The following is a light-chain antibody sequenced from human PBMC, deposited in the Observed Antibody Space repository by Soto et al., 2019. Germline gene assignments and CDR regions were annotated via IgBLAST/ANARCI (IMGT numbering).Light chain of an antibody. Sequence: EIVLTQSPGTLSLSPGERATLSCRASQSVSSKNLAWYQQKPGQAPRLLIHGASSRATGIPDRFSGSGSGTDFTLTISRLEPEDFAVYYWQQFGSSPLYTFGQGTKLEIK. CDR2: GAS. J-gene: IGKJ2*01. CDR3: QQFGSSPLYT. CDR1: QSVSSKN. V-gene: IGKV3-20*01.